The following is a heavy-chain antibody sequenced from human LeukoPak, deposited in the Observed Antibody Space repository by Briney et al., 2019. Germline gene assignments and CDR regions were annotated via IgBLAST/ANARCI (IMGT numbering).Heavy chain of an antibody. D-gene: IGHD4-23*01. CDR3: ARVLSDDYGGKEYYFDY. CDR2: IYYSGST. J-gene: IGHJ4*02. CDR1: GGSISSGGYY. Sequence: KSSQTLSLTCTVSGGSISSGGYYWSWIRQHPGKGLEWIGYIYYSGSTNYNPSLKSRVTISVDTSKNQFSLKLSSVTAADTAVYYCARVLSDDYGGKEYYFDYWGQGTLVTVSS. V-gene: IGHV4-61*08.